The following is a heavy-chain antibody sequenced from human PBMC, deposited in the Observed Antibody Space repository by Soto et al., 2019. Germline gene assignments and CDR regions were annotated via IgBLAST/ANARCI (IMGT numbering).Heavy chain of an antibody. CDR3: AGDASLGGTTLFSGY. V-gene: IGHV1-18*01. J-gene: IGHJ4*02. Sequence: QVQLVQSGAEVKKPGASVKVSCKASGYTFTSYGISWVRQAPGQGLEWMGWISAYNGNTNYAQKLQGRVTMTTDTSTRTAYMELRSLRSDDTAVYYCAGDASLGGTTLFSGYWGQGTLVTVSS. CDR1: GYTFTSYG. D-gene: IGHD1-1*01. CDR2: ISAYNGNT.